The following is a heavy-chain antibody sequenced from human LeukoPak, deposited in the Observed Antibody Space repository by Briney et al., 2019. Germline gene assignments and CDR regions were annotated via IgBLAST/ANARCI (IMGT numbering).Heavy chain of an antibody. CDR2: IYYSGST. Sequence: SETLSLTCTVSGGSISSSSYYWGWIRQPPGKGLEWIGSIYYSGSTYYNPSLKSRVTISVDTSKNQFSLKLSSVTAADTAVYYCARDQGVIEGYDYWGQGTLVTVSS. D-gene: IGHD2/OR15-2a*01. V-gene: IGHV4-39*07. J-gene: IGHJ4*02. CDR3: ARDQGVIEGYDY. CDR1: GGSISSSSYY.